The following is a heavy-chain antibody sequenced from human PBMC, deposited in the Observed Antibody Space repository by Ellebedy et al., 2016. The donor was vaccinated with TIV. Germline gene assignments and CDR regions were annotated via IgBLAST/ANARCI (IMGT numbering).Heavy chain of an antibody. Sequence: SETLSLTXTVSGGSISSYYWSWIRQPAGKGLEWIGRIYTSGSTNYNPSLKSRVTMSVDTSKNQFSLKLSSVTAADTAVYYCARTPDYYDSSGPFDYWGQGTLVTVSS. CDR3: ARTPDYYDSSGPFDY. CDR2: IYTSGST. CDR1: GGSISSYY. V-gene: IGHV4-4*07. J-gene: IGHJ4*02. D-gene: IGHD3-22*01.